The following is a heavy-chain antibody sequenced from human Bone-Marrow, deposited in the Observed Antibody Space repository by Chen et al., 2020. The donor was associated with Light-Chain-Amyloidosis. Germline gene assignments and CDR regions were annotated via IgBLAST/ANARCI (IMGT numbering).Heavy chain of an antibody. J-gene: IGHJ6*02. CDR3: ARLDYGGSTRYYYGMDV. CDR2: IYYTGST. V-gene: IGHV4-31*03. D-gene: IGHD4-17*01. CDR1: GRSISSGGYY. Sequence: QVQLQESGPGLVKPSQTLSLTCSVSGRSISSGGYYWSWIRQHPGKGLEWIGYIYYTGSTYYKPSLRGRVTMSVDTSKNQFSLRVNSVTAADTAIYYCARLDYGGSTRYYYGMDVWGQGTTVTVSS.